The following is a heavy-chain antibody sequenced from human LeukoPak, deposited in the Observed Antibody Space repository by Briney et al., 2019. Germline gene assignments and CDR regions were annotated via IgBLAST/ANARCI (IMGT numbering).Heavy chain of an antibody. V-gene: IGHV1-24*01. Sequence: EASVKVSCKVSGYTLTELSMHWVRQAPGKGLEWMGGFDPEDGETIYAQKFQGRVTMTEDTSTDTAYMELSSLRSEDTAVYYCATDSSSWYERYGMDVWGQGTTVTVSS. CDR3: ATDSSSWYERYGMDV. J-gene: IGHJ6*02. CDR1: GYTLTELS. CDR2: FDPEDGET. D-gene: IGHD6-13*01.